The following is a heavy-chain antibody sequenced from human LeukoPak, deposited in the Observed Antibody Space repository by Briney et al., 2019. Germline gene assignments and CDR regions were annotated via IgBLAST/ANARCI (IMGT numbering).Heavy chain of an antibody. J-gene: IGHJ4*02. CDR3: ARVDWNPDY. V-gene: IGHV4-38-2*01. CDR2: IHRSGST. D-gene: IGHD1-1*01. CDR1: GYSLSRGYH. Sequence: SETLSLTCAVSGYSLSRGYHWGWIRQPPGKGLEWIGSIHRSGSTYYNVSLKSRVTISVDTSKNQCSLKLTSVTAADTAVYYCARVDWNPDYWGQGTLVTVSS.